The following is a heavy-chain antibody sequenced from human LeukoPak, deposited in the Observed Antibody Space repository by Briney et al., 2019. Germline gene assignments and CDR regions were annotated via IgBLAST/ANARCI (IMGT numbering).Heavy chain of an antibody. CDR1: GGSISSYS. V-gene: IGHV4-59*01. CDR3: ASIGTTVTTFDY. Sequence: PSETLSLSCTVSGGSISSYSWSWIRQPPGKGLEWVGYIYYSGSTNYNPSLKSRVTISVDTTKNQFSLKLSSVTAADTAVYYCASIGTTVTTFDYWGQGTLVTVSS. J-gene: IGHJ4*02. CDR2: IYYSGST. D-gene: IGHD4-17*01.